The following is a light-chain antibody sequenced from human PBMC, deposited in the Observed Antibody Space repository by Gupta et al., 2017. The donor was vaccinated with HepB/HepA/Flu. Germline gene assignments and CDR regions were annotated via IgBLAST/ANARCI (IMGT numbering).Light chain of an antibody. CDR1: SGINVATYR. V-gene: IGLV5-45*02. CDR3: MIWHSSAVV. Sequence: QAVLTQPSSLSASPGASASLTCTLRSGINVATYRIYWYQQKPGSPPQFLLRYKSDPDMQQGSGVPSRFSGSKDVSANAGSLLISGLQSEDEADYYCMIWHSSAVVFGGGTKLTVL. J-gene: IGLJ2*01. CDR2: YKSDPDM.